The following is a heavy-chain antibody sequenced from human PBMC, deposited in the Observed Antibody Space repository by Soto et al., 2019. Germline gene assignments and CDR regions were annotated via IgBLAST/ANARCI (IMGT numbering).Heavy chain of an antibody. Sequence: QVQLVQSGAEVKKPGSSVKVSCKASGGTFSSYAISWVRQAPGQGLEWMGGIIPIFGTANYAQKFQGRVTSTAEESTSTAYMELRSLRSEDTAVYYCARATNYYDSSGYYYVGYYYGMDVWGQGTTVTVSS. J-gene: IGHJ6*02. V-gene: IGHV1-69*01. D-gene: IGHD3-22*01. CDR3: ARATNYYDSSGYYYVGYYYGMDV. CDR2: IIPIFGTA. CDR1: GGTFSSYA.